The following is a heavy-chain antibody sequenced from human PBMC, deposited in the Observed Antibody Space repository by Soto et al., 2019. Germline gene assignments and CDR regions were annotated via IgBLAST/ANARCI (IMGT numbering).Heavy chain of an antibody. D-gene: IGHD6-19*01. CDR3: AAGIAVAGTDYYYYGMDV. CDR1: GFTFNSYG. V-gene: IGHV3-30-3*01. J-gene: IGHJ6*02. CDR2: ISYDGSNK. Sequence: PGGSLGLSCAASGFTFNSYGMHWVRQAPGKGLEWVAVISYDGSNKYYADSVKGRFTISRDNSKNTLYLQMNSLRAEDTAVYYCAAGIAVAGTDYYYYGMDVWGQGTTVTVSS.